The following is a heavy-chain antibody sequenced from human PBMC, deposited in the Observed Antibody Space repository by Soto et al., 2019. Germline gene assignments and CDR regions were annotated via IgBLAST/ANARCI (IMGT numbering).Heavy chain of an antibody. CDR2: IKSKTDGGTT. D-gene: IGHD5-12*01. V-gene: IGHV3-15*01. Sequence: GGSLRLSCAASGFTFSNAWMSWVRQAPGKGLEWVGRIKSKTDGGTTDYAAPVKGRFTISRDDSKNTLYLQMNSLKTEDTAVYYCTTEIGVATITSYWGQGTLVTVSS. J-gene: IGHJ4*02. CDR1: GFTFSNAW. CDR3: TTEIGVATITSY.